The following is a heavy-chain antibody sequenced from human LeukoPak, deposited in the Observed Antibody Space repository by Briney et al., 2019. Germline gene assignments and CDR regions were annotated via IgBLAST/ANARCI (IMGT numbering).Heavy chain of an antibody. CDR1: GFTFDDYG. Sequence: GGSLRLSCAASGFTFDDYGMSWVRHAPGKGLEWVSGINWNGGSTAYADSVKGRFTISRDNAKNSLYLQMNSLRAEDAAFYYCARDLWGSSSSQLATFDYWGQGTLVTVSS. CDR3: ARDLWGSSSSQLATFDY. V-gene: IGHV3-20*04. CDR2: INWNGGST. D-gene: IGHD6-6*01. J-gene: IGHJ4*02.